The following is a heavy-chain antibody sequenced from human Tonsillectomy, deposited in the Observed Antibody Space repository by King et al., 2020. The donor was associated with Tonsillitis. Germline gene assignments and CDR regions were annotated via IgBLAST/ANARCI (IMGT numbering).Heavy chain of an antibody. V-gene: IGHV1-2*02. Sequence: QVQLVESGAEVKKPGASVKVSCKASGYTFTGYYMHWVRQAPGQGLEWMGWINPNSGGTNYAQKFQGRVTMTRDTSISTAYMELSRLRSDDTAVYYCARDRNIFRITMVRGVITTWGQGTLVTVSS. D-gene: IGHD3-10*01. CDR2: INPNSGGT. CDR1: GYTFTGYY. J-gene: IGHJ5*02. CDR3: ARDRNIFRITMVRGVITT.